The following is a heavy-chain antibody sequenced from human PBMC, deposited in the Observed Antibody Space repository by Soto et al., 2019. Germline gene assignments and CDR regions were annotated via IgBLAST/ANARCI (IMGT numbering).Heavy chain of an antibody. CDR3: ARLNGYCISTNCHGYYGMDV. D-gene: IGHD2-2*03. CDR1: SGSISSTIYS. Sequence: SETLSLTCTVSSGSISSTIYSWDWIRQPPGKGLEWIGSIFYSGSTYYNPSLKSRVTISVDTSKNEFSLRLSSVTAADTAVYYCARLNGYCISTNCHGYYGMDVWGQGTKVTVSS. J-gene: IGHJ6*02. CDR2: IFYSGST. V-gene: IGHV4-39*01.